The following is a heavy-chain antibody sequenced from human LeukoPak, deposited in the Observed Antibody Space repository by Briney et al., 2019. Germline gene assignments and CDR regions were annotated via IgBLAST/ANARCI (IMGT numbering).Heavy chain of an antibody. D-gene: IGHD6-19*01. CDR3: AKGGSSGWYLLDF. CDR2: ISDSVGGT. Sequence: GGSLRLSCAASGFTFSSYAMSWVRQAPGKGLDWVSLISDSVGGTYYADSVKGRFTISRDNSKNTLYLQMNSLRAEDTAVYYCAKGGSSGWYLLDFWGQGTLVTVSS. CDR1: GFTFSSYA. J-gene: IGHJ4*02. V-gene: IGHV3-23*01.